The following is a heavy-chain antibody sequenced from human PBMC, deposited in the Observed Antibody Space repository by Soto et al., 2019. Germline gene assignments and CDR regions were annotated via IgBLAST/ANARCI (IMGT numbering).Heavy chain of an antibody. V-gene: IGHV3-30*18. CDR1: GFTFSSYG. J-gene: IGHJ4*02. Sequence: GGSLRLSCAASGFTFSSYGMHWVRQAPGKGLEWVAVISYDGSNKYYADSVKGRFTIPRDNSKNTLYLQMNSLRAEDTAVYYCAKDGIWFGDQFFDYWGQGTLVTVSS. CDR3: AKDGIWFGDQFFDY. D-gene: IGHD3-10*01. CDR2: ISYDGSNK.